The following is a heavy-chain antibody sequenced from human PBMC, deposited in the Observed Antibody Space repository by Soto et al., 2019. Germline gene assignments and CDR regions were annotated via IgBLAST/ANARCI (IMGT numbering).Heavy chain of an antibody. Sequence: SETLSLTCTVSGGSVNSYYWSWIRQPPGKGLEWIGYIFYSGSTKSNPSLKSRVTMSVDMSKNQFSLRLTSVTAADTAVYYCASGDSIVVVPAASTERGYSRSNYYYYYGMDVWGQGTTVTVSS. CDR1: GGSVNSYY. CDR2: IFYSGST. D-gene: IGHD2-2*01. CDR3: ASGDSIVVVPAASTERGYSRSNYYYYYGMDV. J-gene: IGHJ6*02. V-gene: IGHV4-59*02.